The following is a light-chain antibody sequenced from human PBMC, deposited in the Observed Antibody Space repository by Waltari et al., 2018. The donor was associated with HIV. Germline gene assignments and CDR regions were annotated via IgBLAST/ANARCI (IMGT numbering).Light chain of an antibody. CDR2: DTS. Sequence: QAVVTPEPSLTVSPGGTVTPTCGSNTESVPSGHYPYWFQQKPGQAPRTLIYDTSNKHSGTPARFSGSLLGGKAALTLSGAQPEDEAEYYCLLSYGGAFVIFGGGTKLTVL. J-gene: IGLJ2*01. CDR3: LLSYGGAFVI. V-gene: IGLV7-46*01. CDR1: TESVPSGHY.